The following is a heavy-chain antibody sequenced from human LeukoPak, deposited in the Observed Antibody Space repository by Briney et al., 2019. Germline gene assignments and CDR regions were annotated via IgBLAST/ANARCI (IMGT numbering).Heavy chain of an antibody. D-gene: IGHD5-18*01. J-gene: IGHJ4*02. CDR2: ISGSGGST. Sequence: PGGSPRLSCAASGFTFSSYAMSWVRQATGKGLEWVSAISGSGGSTYYADSVKGRFTISRDNSKNTLYLQMNSLRAEDTAVYYCAKGGYSYGPFDYWGQGTLVTVSS. CDR3: AKGGYSYGPFDY. CDR1: GFTFSSYA. V-gene: IGHV3-23*01.